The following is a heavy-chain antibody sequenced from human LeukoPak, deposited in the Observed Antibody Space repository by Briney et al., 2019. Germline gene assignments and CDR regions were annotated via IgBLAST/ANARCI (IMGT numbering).Heavy chain of an antibody. V-gene: IGHV4-59*01. CDR1: DGSISSFY. CDR2: IYNSGST. CDR3: ARVLSAATPVWYFDL. D-gene: IGHD2-15*01. Sequence: SETLSLTCTVSDGSISSFYWSWLRQPPGKGLEWIGYIYNSGSTNYNPSLKSRVTISVDTSKNQFSLKLSSVTAADTAVYYCARVLSAATPVWYFDLWGRGTLVTVSS. J-gene: IGHJ2*01.